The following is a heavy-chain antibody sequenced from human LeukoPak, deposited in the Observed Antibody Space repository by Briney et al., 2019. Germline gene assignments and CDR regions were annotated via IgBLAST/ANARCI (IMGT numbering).Heavy chain of an antibody. Sequence: GRSLRLSCAASGFTFSSYAMHWVRQAPGKGLEWVAVISYDGSNKYYADSVKGRFTISRDSSKNTLYLQMNSLRAEDTAVYYCARAPYDSSGYIPYYFDYWGQGTLVTVSS. CDR3: ARAPYDSSGYIPYYFDY. CDR1: GFTFSSYA. CDR2: ISYDGSNK. V-gene: IGHV3-30-3*01. J-gene: IGHJ4*02. D-gene: IGHD3-22*01.